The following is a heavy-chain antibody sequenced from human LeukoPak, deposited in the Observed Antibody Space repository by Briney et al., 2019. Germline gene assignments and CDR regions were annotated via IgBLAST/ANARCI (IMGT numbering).Heavy chain of an antibody. CDR2: MYYSGTT. Sequence: PSETLSLTCTVSGNSINIYSWNWIRQSPEKGLEWIAYMYYSGTTNYNPSLENRAAISLDLSRHQFSLRLSSVTAADTAVYYCARVAGDSSGYHLDYWGQGTLVTVSS. CDR3: ARVAGDSSGYHLDY. J-gene: IGHJ4*02. V-gene: IGHV4-59*12. CDR1: GNSINIYS. D-gene: IGHD3-22*01.